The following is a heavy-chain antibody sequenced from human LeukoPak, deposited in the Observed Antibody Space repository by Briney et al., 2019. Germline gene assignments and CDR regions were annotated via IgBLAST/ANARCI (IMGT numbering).Heavy chain of an antibody. CDR2: INHSGST. CDR1: GGSFSGYY. Sequence: SETLSLTCAVYGGSFSGYYWSWLRQPPGKGLEGIGEINHSGSTNYNPSLKSRVTISVDTSKNQFSLKLSSVTAADTAVYYCARGLVTRLRGLETYYYYYGMDVWGQGTTVTVSS. J-gene: IGHJ6*02. CDR3: ARGLVTRLRGLETYYYYYGMDV. D-gene: IGHD2-21*02. V-gene: IGHV4-34*01.